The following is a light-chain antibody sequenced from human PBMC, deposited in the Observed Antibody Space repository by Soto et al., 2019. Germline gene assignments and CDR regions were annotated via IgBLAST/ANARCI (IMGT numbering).Light chain of an antibody. CDR3: QQYTTYPYT. V-gene: IGKV1-5*01. Sequence: DIQMTQSPSTLSASVGDRVTITCRASQSVTNWLAWYQQKPGKAPNLLIYDASRLQSGIPSRFSGSGSGTEFTLTISRLQPDDFATYYGQQYTTYPYTFGQGTKLEIK. CDR1: QSVTNW. CDR2: DAS. J-gene: IGKJ2*01.